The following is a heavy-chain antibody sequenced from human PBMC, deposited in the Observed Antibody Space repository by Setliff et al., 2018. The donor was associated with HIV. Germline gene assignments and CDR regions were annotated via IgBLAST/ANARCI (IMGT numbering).Heavy chain of an antibody. CDR3: ARGSFIGDYYYFDY. CDR2: IYTSGST. CDR1: GGSISTYF. Sequence: SETLSLTCTVSGGSISTYFWTWIRQPPGKGLEWIGYIYTSGSTNYNPSLMSRVTISVDTSKNQFSLKLSSVTAADTAVYYCARGSFIGDYYYFDYWGQGTLVTVSS. D-gene: IGHD3-10*01. J-gene: IGHJ4*02. V-gene: IGHV4-4*08.